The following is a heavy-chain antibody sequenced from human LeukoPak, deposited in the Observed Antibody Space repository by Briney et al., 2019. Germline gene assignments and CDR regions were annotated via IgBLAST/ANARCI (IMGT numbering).Heavy chain of an antibody. D-gene: IGHD3-22*01. CDR2: IRYDGSNK. CDR1: GFTFSSYT. CDR3: AKDRLHYYYDSSGYSGFDY. J-gene: IGHJ4*02. Sequence: GGSLRLSCAASGFTFSSYTMNWVRQAPGKGLEWVAFIRYDGSNKYYADSVKGRFTISRDNSKNTLYLQMNSLRAEDTAVYYCAKDRLHYYYDSSGYSGFDYWGQGTLVTVSS. V-gene: IGHV3-30*02.